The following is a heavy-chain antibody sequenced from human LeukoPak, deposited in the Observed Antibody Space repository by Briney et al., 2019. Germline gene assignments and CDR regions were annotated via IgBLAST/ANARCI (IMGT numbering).Heavy chain of an antibody. D-gene: IGHD1-26*01. CDR2: INEDGSTT. V-gene: IGHV3-74*01. Sequence: GGSLRPSCAASGFIFRSNWMHWVRQAPGKGLVWVSRINEDGSTTNHADSVKGRFTISRDNVKNTLYMEMNSLRAEDTAVYYCVRDLGGRSGHWGQGTLVTVSS. J-gene: IGHJ4*02. CDR1: GFIFRSNW. CDR3: VRDLGGRSGH.